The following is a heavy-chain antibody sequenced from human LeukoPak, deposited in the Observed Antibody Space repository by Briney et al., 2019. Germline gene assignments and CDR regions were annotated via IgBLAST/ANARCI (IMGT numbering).Heavy chain of an antibody. CDR2: INAGNGNT. D-gene: IGHD6-13*01. V-gene: IGHV1-3*01. J-gene: IGHJ4*02. Sequence: ASVKVSCTVSGYTLTSYAMHWVRQAPGQRLEWMGWINAGNGNTKYSQKFQGRVTITRDTSASTAYMELSSLRSEDTAVYYCARSGGSSSWSPFDYWGQGTLVTVSS. CDR1: GYTLTSYA. CDR3: ARSGGSSSWSPFDY.